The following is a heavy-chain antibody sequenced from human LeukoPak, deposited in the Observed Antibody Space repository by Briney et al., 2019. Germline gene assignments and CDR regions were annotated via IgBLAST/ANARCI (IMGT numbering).Heavy chain of an antibody. Sequence: PGGSLRLSCVASEIIFGNYAMHWVRQAPGKGLEWVSSISSSSSYIYYADSVKGRFTISRDNAKNSLYLQMNSLRAEDTAVYYCARDRPLSSGWYLYYFDYWGQGTLVTVSS. J-gene: IGHJ4*02. V-gene: IGHV3-21*01. CDR2: ISSSSSYI. D-gene: IGHD6-19*01. CDR1: EIIFGNYA. CDR3: ARDRPLSSGWYLYYFDY.